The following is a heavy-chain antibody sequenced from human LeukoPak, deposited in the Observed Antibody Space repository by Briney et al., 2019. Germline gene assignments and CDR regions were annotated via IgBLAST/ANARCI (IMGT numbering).Heavy chain of an antibody. D-gene: IGHD6-19*01. CDR2: IRYDGSNQ. Sequence: GGSLRLSCAASGFTFSSYGMHWVRQAPGKGLDWVAFIRYDGSNQYCADSVKGRFTISRDSSKNTLCLQMDSLRGDDTAVYYCAKDMGYNTGWTRFDYWGQGTLVTVSS. J-gene: IGHJ4*02. CDR3: AKDMGYNTGWTRFDY. V-gene: IGHV3-30*02. CDR1: GFTFSSYG.